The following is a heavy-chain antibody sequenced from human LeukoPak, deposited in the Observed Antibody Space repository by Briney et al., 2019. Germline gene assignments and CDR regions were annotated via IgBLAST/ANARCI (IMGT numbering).Heavy chain of an antibody. D-gene: IGHD1-26*01. CDR3: ASRGSYLYYFDY. Sequence: SETLSLTCTVSGGSISSSSYYWGWIRQPPGKGLEWIGSIYYSGSTYYNPSLKSRVTISVDTSKNQFSLKLSSVTAADTAVYYCASRGSYLYYFDYWGQGTLVTVSS. J-gene: IGHJ4*02. CDR1: GGSISSSSYY. V-gene: IGHV4-39*01. CDR2: IYYSGST.